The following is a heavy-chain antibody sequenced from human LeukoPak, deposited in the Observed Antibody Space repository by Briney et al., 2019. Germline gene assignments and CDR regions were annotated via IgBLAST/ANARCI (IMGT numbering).Heavy chain of an antibody. CDR2: MNPNSGNT. D-gene: IGHD4-23*01. J-gene: IGHJ5*02. CDR3: ARDYGGNSGWFDP. Sequence: ASVTVSCTASGYTFTSYDINWVRQATGQGLEWMGWMNPNSGNTGYAQKFQGRVTMTRNTSISTAYMELRSLTSEDTAVYYCARDYGGNSGWFDPWGQGTLVTVSS. CDR1: GYTFTSYD. V-gene: IGHV1-8*01.